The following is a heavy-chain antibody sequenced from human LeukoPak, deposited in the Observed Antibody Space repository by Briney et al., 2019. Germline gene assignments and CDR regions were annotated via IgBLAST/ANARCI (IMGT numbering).Heavy chain of an antibody. D-gene: IGHD6-13*01. CDR2: INAGNGNT. CDR3: ARAGHSSSWRSLDY. CDR1: GGTFSSYG. Sequence: ASVKVSCKASGGTFSSYGISWVRQAPGQGLEWMGWINAGNGNTKYSQEFQGRVTITRDTSASTAYMELSSLRSEDMAVYYCARAGHSSSWRSLDYWGQGTLVTVSS. J-gene: IGHJ4*02. V-gene: IGHV1-3*03.